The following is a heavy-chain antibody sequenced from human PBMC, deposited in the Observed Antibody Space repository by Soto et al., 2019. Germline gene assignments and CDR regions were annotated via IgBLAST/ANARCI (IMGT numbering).Heavy chain of an antibody. Sequence: GGSLRLSCAASGFTFTSYAMSWVRQAPGKGLEWVSAISGSGGSSYYADSVKGRFTISRDNSKNTLFLQMNSLRAEDTAIYYCAKGGSYYYDSSGYYANWGQGTLVTVSS. CDR3: AKGGSYYYDSSGYYAN. J-gene: IGHJ4*02. CDR1: GFTFTSYA. D-gene: IGHD3-22*01. CDR2: ISGSGGSS. V-gene: IGHV3-23*01.